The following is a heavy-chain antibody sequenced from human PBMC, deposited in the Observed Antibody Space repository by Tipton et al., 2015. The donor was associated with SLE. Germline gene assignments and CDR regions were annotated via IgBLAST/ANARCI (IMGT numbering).Heavy chain of an antibody. J-gene: IGHJ4*02. D-gene: IGHD5-12*01. CDR3: ARGRGYSGYDGDY. V-gene: IGHV4-59*01. CDR1: GGSISSYY. CDR2: IYYSGST. Sequence: TLSLTCTVSGGSISSYYWGRIRQPPGKGLEWIGYIYYSGSTNYNPSLKSRVTISVDTSKNQFSLKLSSVTAADTAVYYCARGRGYSGYDGDYWGQGTLVTVSS.